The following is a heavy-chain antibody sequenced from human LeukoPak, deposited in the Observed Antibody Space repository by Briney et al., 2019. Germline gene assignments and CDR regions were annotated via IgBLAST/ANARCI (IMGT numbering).Heavy chain of an antibody. CDR3: ARGRSGFDY. D-gene: IGHD4-17*01. V-gene: IGHV4-39*01. CDR1: GGSISSSNYY. CDR2: IYYSGST. Sequence: SETLSLTRTVSGGSISSSNYYWGWIRQPPGKGLEWIGTIYYSGSTYYNPSLKSRITISVDTSKNQFSLKMRSVTAADTAVYYCARGRSGFDYWGQGTLVTVSS. J-gene: IGHJ4*02.